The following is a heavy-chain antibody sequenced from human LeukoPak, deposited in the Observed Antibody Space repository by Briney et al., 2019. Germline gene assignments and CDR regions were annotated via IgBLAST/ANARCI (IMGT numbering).Heavy chain of an antibody. CDR1: GYTFTGYY. D-gene: IGHD6-6*01. Sequence: ASVTVSCKASGYTFTGYYMHWVRQAPGQGREWMGLINPNSGGTNYAQKFQGRVTMTRDTSISTAYMELSRLRSDDTAVYYCAREGSSSESYWFDPWGQGTLVTVSS. CDR3: AREGSSSESYWFDP. J-gene: IGHJ5*02. V-gene: IGHV1-2*02. CDR2: INPNSGGT.